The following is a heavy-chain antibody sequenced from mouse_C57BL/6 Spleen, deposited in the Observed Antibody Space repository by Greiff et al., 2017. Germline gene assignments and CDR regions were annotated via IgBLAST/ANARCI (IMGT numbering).Heavy chain of an antibody. V-gene: IGHV5-4*03. CDR2: ISDGGSYT. CDR1: GFTFSSYA. J-gene: IGHJ3*01. D-gene: IGHD2-3*01. CDR3: ARGHDGYYVGFAY. Sequence: DVKLVESGGGLVKPGGSLKLSCAASGFTFSSYAMSWVRQTPEKRLEWVATISDGGSYTYYPDNVKGRFTISRDNAKNNLYLQMSHLKSEDTAMYYCARGHDGYYVGFAYWGQGTLVTVSA.